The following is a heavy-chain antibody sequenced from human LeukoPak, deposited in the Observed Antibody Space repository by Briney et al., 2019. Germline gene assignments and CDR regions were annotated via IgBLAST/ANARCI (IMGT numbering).Heavy chain of an antibody. Sequence: SVKVSCKASGGTFSSCAISWVRQAPGQGLEWMGGIIPIFGTANYAQKFQGRVTITADESTSTAYMELSSLRSEDTAVYYCARDSGYSSSYDAFDIWGQGTMVTVSS. CDR3: ARDSGYSSSYDAFDI. D-gene: IGHD6-13*01. CDR2: IIPIFGTA. V-gene: IGHV1-69*13. CDR1: GGTFSSCA. J-gene: IGHJ3*02.